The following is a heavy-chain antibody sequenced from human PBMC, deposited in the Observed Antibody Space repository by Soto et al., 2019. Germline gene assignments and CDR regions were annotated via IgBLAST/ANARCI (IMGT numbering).Heavy chain of an antibody. CDR1: GFTFSDSW. CDR2: IKPDESEK. V-gene: IGHV3-7*01. CDR3: VRGGSNYAS. D-gene: IGHD4-4*01. Sequence: EVQLVESGGGLVQPGGSLRLSCTASGFTFSDSWMTWVRQAQGKGLEWVARIKPDESEKKYADSVKGRFSNSRDNAKNSLYLQMDSLRGEDTAVYYCVRGGSNYASWGQGTLVTVSS. J-gene: IGHJ5*02.